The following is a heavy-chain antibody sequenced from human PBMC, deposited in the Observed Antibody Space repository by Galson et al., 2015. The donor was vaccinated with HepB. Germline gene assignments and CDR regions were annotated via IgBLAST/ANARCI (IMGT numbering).Heavy chain of an antibody. CDR2: ISAYNGNT. J-gene: IGHJ6*02. Sequence: SVKVSCKASGYTFTSYGISWVRQAPGQGLEWMGWISAYNGNTNYAQKLQGRVTMTTDTSTSTAYVELRSLRSDDTAVYYCASRVVVPAAMAQGYYGMDVWGQGTTVTVSS. CDR1: GYTFTSYG. V-gene: IGHV1-18*04. CDR3: ASRVVVPAAMAQGYYGMDV. D-gene: IGHD2-2*01.